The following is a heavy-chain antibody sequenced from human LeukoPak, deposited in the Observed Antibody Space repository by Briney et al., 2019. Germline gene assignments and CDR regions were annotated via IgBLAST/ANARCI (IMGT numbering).Heavy chain of an antibody. V-gene: IGHV3-30-3*01. J-gene: IGHJ5*02. Sequence: GGSLRLSCAASGFSFSDYWMSWVRQAPGKGLEWVAVISYDGSNKYYADSVRGRFTISRDNSKNTLYLQMNSLRAEDTAVYYCARDKEGYCSGGSCYLNWFDPWGQGTLVTVSS. CDR3: ARDKEGYCSGGSCYLNWFDP. CDR2: ISYDGSNK. D-gene: IGHD2-15*01. CDR1: GFSFSDYW.